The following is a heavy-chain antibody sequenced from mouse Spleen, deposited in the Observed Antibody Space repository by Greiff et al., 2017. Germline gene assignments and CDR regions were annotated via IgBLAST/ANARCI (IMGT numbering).Heavy chain of an antibody. V-gene: IGHV5-9-1*01. J-gene: IGHJ4*01. CDR2: ISSGGSYT. Sequence: DVKLVESGGGLVKPGGSLKLSCAASGFTFSSYAMSWVRQTPEKRLEWVATISSGGSYTYYPDSVKGRFTISRDNAKNTLYLQMSSLRSEDSAVYYCAMGAMDYWGQGTSVTVSS. CDR3: AMGAMDY. CDR1: GFTFSSYA.